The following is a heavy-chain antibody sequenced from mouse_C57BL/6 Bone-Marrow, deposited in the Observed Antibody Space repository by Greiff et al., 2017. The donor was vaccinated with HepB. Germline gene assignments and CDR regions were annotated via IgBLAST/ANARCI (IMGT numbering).Heavy chain of an antibody. J-gene: IGHJ3*01. CDR3: AAWAYDYGAWFAY. CDR1: GYTFTSYW. Sequence: QVQLKQPGAELVKPGASVKLSCKASGYTFTSYWMHWVKQRPGRGLEWIGRIDPNSGGTKYNEKFKSKATLTVDKPSSTAYMQLSSLTSEDSAVYYCAAWAYDYGAWFAYWGQGTLVTVSA. CDR2: IDPNSGGT. D-gene: IGHD2-4*01. V-gene: IGHV1-72*01.